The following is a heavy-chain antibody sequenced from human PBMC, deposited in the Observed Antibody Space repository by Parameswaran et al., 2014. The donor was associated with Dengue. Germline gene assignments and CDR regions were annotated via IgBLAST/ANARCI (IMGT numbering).Heavy chain of an antibody. CDR3: ARRVATYGPVGRSSSSSSYWYFDL. J-gene: IGHJ2*01. CDR2: IYPGDSDT. V-gene: IGHV5-51*01. Sequence: VRQMPGKGLEWMGIIYPGDSDTRYSPSFQGQVTTSVDKSISTAYLQWSSLKASDTAMYYCARRVATYGPVGRSSSSSSYWYFDLWGRGTLVTVSS. D-gene: IGHD2-2*01.